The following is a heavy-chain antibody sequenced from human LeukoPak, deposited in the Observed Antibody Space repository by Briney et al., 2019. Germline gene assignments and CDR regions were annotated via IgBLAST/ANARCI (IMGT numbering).Heavy chain of an antibody. CDR3: ARSGYSSGWYRGRAFDI. V-gene: IGHV4-4*02. Sequence: SETLSLTCAVSGGSISSSNWWSWVRQPPEKGLEWIGEIYHSGSTNYNPSLKSRVTISVDKSKNQFSLKLSSVTAADTAVYYCARSGYSSGWYRGRAFDIWGQGTMVTVSS. CDR2: IYHSGST. CDR1: GGSISSSNW. D-gene: IGHD6-19*01. J-gene: IGHJ3*02.